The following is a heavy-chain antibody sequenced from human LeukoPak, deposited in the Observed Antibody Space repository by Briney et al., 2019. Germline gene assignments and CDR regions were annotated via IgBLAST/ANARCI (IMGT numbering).Heavy chain of an antibody. CDR2: INPSDGST. J-gene: IGHJ3*02. CDR1: GYTFTSYY. D-gene: IGHD3-22*01. CDR3: ARSHYDSSGYRGAFDI. Sequence: ASVKVSCKASGYTFTSYYMHWVRQAPGQGLEWMGIINPSDGSTSYAQKFQGRVTMTRDTSTSTVYMELSSLRSEDTAVYYCARSHYDSSGYRGAFDIWGQGTMVTVSS. V-gene: IGHV1-46*01.